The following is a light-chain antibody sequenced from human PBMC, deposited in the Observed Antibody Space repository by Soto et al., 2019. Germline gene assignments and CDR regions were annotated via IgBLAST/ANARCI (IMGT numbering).Light chain of an antibody. V-gene: IGKV3-15*01. CDR2: GAS. CDR3: QQYFEWPPMT. J-gene: IGKJ1*01. CDR1: ETVATN. Sequence: VMTQSPATLSVSPGERATLSCWASETVATNLAWYQQKPGQAPRLLISGASTRAAGISDRFRGSGSGTELTLTISSLRSEDSAIYYCQQYFEWPPMTFGQGTKVEI.